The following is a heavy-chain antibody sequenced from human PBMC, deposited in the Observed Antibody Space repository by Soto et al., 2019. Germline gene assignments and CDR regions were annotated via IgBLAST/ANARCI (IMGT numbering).Heavy chain of an antibody. V-gene: IGHV3-23*01. CDR1: GFTFSSYA. CDR3: AKDPSSGFAMENYFDY. D-gene: IGHD3-10*01. Sequence: EVQLSGSGGGLVQPGGSLRLSCAASGFTFSSYAMSWVRQAPGKGLEWVSAISGSSTSTYYADSVKGRFTISRDNSKNTLYLQMNGLRPEDTAVYYCAKDPSSGFAMENYFDYWGQGTLVTVSS. CDR2: ISGSSTST. J-gene: IGHJ4*02.